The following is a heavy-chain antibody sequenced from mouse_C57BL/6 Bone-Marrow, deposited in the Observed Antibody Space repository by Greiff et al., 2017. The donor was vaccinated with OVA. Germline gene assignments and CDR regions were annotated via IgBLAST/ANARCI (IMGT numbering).Heavy chain of an antibody. J-gene: IGHJ4*01. D-gene: IGHD6-5*01. CDR1: GFTFTDYY. V-gene: IGHV7-3*01. CDR3: ARSSYYYYAMDY. Sequence: EVQVVESGGGLVQPGGSLSLSCAASGFTFTDYYMSWVRQPPGKALEWLGFIRNKANGYTTEYSASVKGRFTISRDNSQSILYLQMNALRAEDSATYYCARSSYYYYAMDYWGQGTSVTVSS. CDR2: IRNKANGYTT.